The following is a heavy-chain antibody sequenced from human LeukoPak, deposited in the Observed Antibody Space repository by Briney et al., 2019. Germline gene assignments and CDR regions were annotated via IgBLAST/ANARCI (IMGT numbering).Heavy chain of an antibody. CDR3: TREPARDQNSGGLDY. V-gene: IGHV3-73*01. CDR1: GFTFSGSA. Sequence: GGSLRLSCAASGFTFSGSAMHWVRQASGKGLEWVGRIRSKANSYATAYAASVKGRFTISRDDSKNTAYLQMNSLKTEDTAVYYCTREPARDQNSGGLDYWGQGTLVTVSS. CDR2: IRSKANSYAT. J-gene: IGHJ4*02. D-gene: IGHD6-19*01.